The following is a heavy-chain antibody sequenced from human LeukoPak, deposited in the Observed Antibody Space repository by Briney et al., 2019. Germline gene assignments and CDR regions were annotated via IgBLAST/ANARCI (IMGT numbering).Heavy chain of an antibody. CDR3: AKGRDEILYSMRFES. CDR1: GGSISTYY. J-gene: IGHJ4*02. CDR2: ISYRDTS. V-gene: IGHV4-59*01. Sequence: SETLSLTCTVSGGSISTYYWNWIRQSPGKGLEWIGYISYRDTSNYNPSLRSRVTTSVDTSKNQFFLKLSSVTAADTAVYYGAKGRDEILYSMRFESWGQGIQVTVSS. D-gene: IGHD3-10*01.